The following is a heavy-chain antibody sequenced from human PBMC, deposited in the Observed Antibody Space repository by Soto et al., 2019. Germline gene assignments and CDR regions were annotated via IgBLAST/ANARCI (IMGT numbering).Heavy chain of an antibody. CDR2: INPNSGGT. D-gene: IGHD2-15*01. Sequence: ASVKVSCKASGYTFTGYYMHWVRQAPGQGLEWMGWINPNSGGTNYAQKFQGRVTMTMDTSISTAYMELSRLRSDDTAVYYCAREKRRRYCSGGSCGSPVDYWGQGTLVTVSS. CDR3: AREKRRRYCSGGSCGSPVDY. V-gene: IGHV1-2*02. J-gene: IGHJ4*02. CDR1: GYTFTGYY.